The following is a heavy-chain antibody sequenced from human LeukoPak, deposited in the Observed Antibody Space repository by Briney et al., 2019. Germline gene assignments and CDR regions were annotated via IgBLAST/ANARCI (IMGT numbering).Heavy chain of an antibody. CDR3: AKSRMGAKEKSEGRFGMDV. V-gene: IGHV3-30*18. Sequence: GSLILSYAASGFTFSSYGMHWVRQAPGKGLEWVAVIAYDGSNKYYADSVKGRFTISRDNSKNTLYLQMNSLRAEDTAVYYCAKSRMGAKEKSEGRFGMDVWGQGTTVTVSS. CDR2: IAYDGSNK. J-gene: IGHJ6*02. D-gene: IGHD1-26*01. CDR1: GFTFSSYG.